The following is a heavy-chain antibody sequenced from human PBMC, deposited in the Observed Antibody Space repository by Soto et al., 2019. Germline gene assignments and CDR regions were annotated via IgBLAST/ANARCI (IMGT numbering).Heavy chain of an antibody. CDR3: ARDHPRSYFDY. CDR2: IYYSGST. Sequence: PSETLSLTCTVSGGSISSSSYYWGWIRQPPGKGLEWIGSIYYSGSTYYNPSLKSRVTISVDTSKNQFSLKLSSVTAADTAVYYCARDHPRSYFDYWGQGTLVTVSS. J-gene: IGHJ4*02. CDR1: GGSISSSSYY. V-gene: IGHV4-39*07.